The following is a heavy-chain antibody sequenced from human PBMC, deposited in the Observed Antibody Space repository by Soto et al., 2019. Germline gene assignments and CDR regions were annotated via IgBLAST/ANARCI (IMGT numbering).Heavy chain of an antibody. J-gene: IGHJ5*02. CDR2: ISGSGGST. CDR3: AKDSPYSSSWYCWFDP. D-gene: IGHD6-13*01. V-gene: IGHV3-23*01. Sequence: PGGSLRLSCAASGFTFSSYAMSWVRQAPGKGLEWVSAISGSGGSTYYADSVKGRFTISRDNSKNTLYLQMNSLRAEDMAVYYCAKDSPYSSSWYCWFDPWGQGTLVTVSS. CDR1: GFTFSSYA.